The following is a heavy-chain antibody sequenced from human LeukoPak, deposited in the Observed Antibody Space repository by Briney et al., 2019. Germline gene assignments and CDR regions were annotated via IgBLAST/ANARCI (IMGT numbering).Heavy chain of an antibody. D-gene: IGHD3-10*01. V-gene: IGHV1-69*11. CDR3: ARDQRTYYLGSGSYYKVGRLDF. J-gene: IGHJ4*02. CDR1: GEDLNNYL. CDR2: VIPVLGRS. Sequence: SVKVSCKSSGEDLNNYLITWVRQAPGQGLEWVGHVIPVLGRSNFAQKYQGRITITADESTNTAYMELRSLSSEDTAVYCCARDQRTYYLGSGSYYKVGRLDFWGQGTLVTVSS.